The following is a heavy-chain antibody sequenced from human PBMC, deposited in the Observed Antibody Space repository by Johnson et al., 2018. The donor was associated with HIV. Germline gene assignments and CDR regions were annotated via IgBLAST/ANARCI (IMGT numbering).Heavy chain of an antibody. Sequence: QVQLVESGGGVVRPGGSLRLSCAASGFTFSRHAVHWVRRAPGRGLEWVALISYAGANKYYADSVKGRFTISRDNSKNTLYMKMNSLRAEDTAVYYCARVRAARYYWNPFDIWGQGTMVTVSS. J-gene: IGHJ3*02. CDR2: ISYAGANK. V-gene: IGHV3-30-3*01. CDR3: ARVRAARYYWNPFDI. CDR1: GFTFSRHA. D-gene: IGHD1-20*01.